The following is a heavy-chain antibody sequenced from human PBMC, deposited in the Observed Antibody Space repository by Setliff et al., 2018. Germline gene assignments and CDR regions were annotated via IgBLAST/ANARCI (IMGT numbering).Heavy chain of an antibody. CDR3: TRGPDGYTYQGAFDI. D-gene: IGHD5-12*01. J-gene: IGHJ3*02. CDR2: INHSGST. CDR1: GGSFSGYY. V-gene: IGHV4-34*01. Sequence: PSETLSLTCAVHGGSFSGYYWSWIRQPPGKGLEWIGEINHSGSTNYNPSLKSRVTISVDTSKNQFSLKLSSVTAADTAVYYCTRGPDGYTYQGAFDIWGQGTMVTVSS.